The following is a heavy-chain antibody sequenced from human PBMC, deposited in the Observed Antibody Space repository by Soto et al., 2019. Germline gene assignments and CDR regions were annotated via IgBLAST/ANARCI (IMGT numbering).Heavy chain of an antibody. D-gene: IGHD5-12*01. CDR2: ISSSTRFI. CDR1: GFAFNSYS. Sequence: EVQLVESGGGLVKPGESLRLSCAASGFAFNSYSLNWVRQAPGKGLEWVSSISSSTRFIYYADSVKGRFTISRDSAKISLYQQMNRLRAEDTAVYYCARGDGYNSFDYWGQGTLVTVSS. V-gene: IGHV3-21*01. J-gene: IGHJ4*02. CDR3: ARGDGYNSFDY.